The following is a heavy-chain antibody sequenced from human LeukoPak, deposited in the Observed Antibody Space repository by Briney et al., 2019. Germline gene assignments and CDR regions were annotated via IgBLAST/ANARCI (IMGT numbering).Heavy chain of an antibody. Sequence: SSETLSLTCTVSGGSISSYYWSWNRQPPGKGLEWIGYIYYSGSTNYNPSLKSRVTISVDTSKNQFSLKLSSVTAADTAVYYCARLGSGYDWALYYFDYWGQGTLVTVSS. V-gene: IGHV4-59*08. CDR2: IYYSGST. J-gene: IGHJ4*02. CDR1: GGSISSYY. CDR3: ARLGSGYDWALYYFDY. D-gene: IGHD5-12*01.